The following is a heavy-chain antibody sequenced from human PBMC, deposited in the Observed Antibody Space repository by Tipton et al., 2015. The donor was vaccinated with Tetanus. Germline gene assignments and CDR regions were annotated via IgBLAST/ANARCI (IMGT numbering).Heavy chain of an antibody. Sequence: SLRLSCSASGFNFHDFAMHWVRQAPGKGLEWVSGISSSAGPIGFAESVKGRFTISRDNARNSLYLEMNNGRPEDTAFYYCTKGGFGGALNRGCDPWGQGTLVTVSS. CDR1: GFNFHDFA. CDR3: TKGGFGGALNRGCDP. J-gene: IGHJ5*02. CDR2: ISSSAGPI. D-gene: IGHD3-3*01. V-gene: IGHV3-9*01.